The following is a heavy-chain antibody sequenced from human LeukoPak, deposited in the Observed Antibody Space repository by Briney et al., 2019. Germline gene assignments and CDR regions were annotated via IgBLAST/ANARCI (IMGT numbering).Heavy chain of an antibody. CDR3: ARVGYYYGSGSVDP. J-gene: IGHJ5*02. V-gene: IGHV4-59*01. CDR2: IYYSGST. CDR1: GGSISSYY. Sequence: SETLSLTCTVSGGSISSYYWSWIRQPPGKGLEWIGYIYYSGSTNYNPSLKSRVTISVDTSKNRFSLKLSSVTAADTAVYYCARVGYYYGSGSVDPWGQGTLVTVSS. D-gene: IGHD3-10*01.